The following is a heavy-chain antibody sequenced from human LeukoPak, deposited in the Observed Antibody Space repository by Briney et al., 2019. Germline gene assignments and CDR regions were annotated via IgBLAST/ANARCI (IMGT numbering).Heavy chain of an antibody. D-gene: IGHD2-8*01. CDR1: GFTFDDYG. J-gene: IGHJ4*02. V-gene: IGHV3-20*04. Sequence: RPGGSLRLSCEASGFTFDDYGMSWVCQPPGKGLEWVSGINRNGGSTDYADSVKGRFTISRDYAKNSHFLQMNSLRVEDTALYYCARGFRNGPFDCWGQGTLVTVSS. CDR2: INRNGGST. CDR3: ARGFRNGPFDC.